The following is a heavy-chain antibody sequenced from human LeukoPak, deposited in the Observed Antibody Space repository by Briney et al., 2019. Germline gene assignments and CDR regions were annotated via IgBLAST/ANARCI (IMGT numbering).Heavy chain of an antibody. CDR2: ISSSSSTI. CDR1: GFTFSSYS. J-gene: IGHJ4*02. Sequence: GGSLRLSCAASGFTFSSYSMNWVRQAPGKGLEWVSYISSSSSTIYHADSVKGRFTISRDNAKNSLYLQMNSLRAEDTAVYYCARDGRMATTDTEQFDYWGQGTLVTVSS. V-gene: IGHV3-48*04. D-gene: IGHD5-24*01. CDR3: ARDGRMATTDTEQFDY.